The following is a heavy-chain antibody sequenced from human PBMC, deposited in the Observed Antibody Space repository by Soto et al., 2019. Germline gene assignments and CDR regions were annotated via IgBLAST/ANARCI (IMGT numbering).Heavy chain of an antibody. J-gene: IGHJ2*01. Sequence: QVQLVQSGAEVKKPGSSVKVSCKASGGTFSSYAISWVRQAPGQGLEWMGGIIPIFGTANYAQKLQGRVTITADESTSTAYMELSSLRSEDTAVYYCARTFVYSSPPVRSRSSYFDLWGRGTLVTVSS. CDR1: GGTFSSYA. CDR3: ARTFVYSSPPVRSRSSYFDL. V-gene: IGHV1-69*01. D-gene: IGHD6-13*01. CDR2: IIPIFGTA.